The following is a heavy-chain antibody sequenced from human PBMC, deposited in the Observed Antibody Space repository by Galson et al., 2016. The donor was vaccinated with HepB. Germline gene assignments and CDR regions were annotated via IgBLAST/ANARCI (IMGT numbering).Heavy chain of an antibody. D-gene: IGHD1-7*01. CDR1: GDSVSGNTVA. CDR2: TYFRSRWYN. V-gene: IGHV6-1*01. CDR3: ARGWNYVKFDY. J-gene: IGHJ4*02. Sequence: CAISGDSVSGNTVAWNWIRQSPSRGLEWLGRTYFRSRWYNDYAGSVRGRIIISPDTSKNHFSLHLTSFTPEDTAVYYCARGWNYVKFDYWGQGTLVTVSS.